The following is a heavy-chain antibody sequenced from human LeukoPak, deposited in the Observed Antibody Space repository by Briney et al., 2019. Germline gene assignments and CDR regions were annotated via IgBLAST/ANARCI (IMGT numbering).Heavy chain of an antibody. V-gene: IGHV4-34*01. CDR1: GGSFSGYY. CDR3: ARGGLRYFDWLPNYYYYGMDV. D-gene: IGHD3-9*01. Sequence: SETLSLTCAVYGGSFSGYYWSWLRQPPGKGLEWLGEINHSGSTNYNPSLKSRVTISVDTSKNQFSLKLSSVTAADTAVYYCARGGLRYFDWLPNYYYYGMDVWGQGTTVTVSS. CDR2: INHSGST. J-gene: IGHJ6*02.